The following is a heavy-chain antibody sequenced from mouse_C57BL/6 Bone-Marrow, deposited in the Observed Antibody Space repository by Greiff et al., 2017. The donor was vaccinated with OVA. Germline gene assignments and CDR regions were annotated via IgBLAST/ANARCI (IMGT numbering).Heavy chain of an antibody. CDR1: GFTFSDFY. CDR2: SRNKANDYTT. J-gene: IGHJ3*01. CDR3: ARDAYYYDSTPFAY. V-gene: IGHV7-1*01. D-gene: IGHD1-1*01. Sequence: DVKLVASGGGLVQSGRSLRLSCATSGFTFSDFYMEWVRQAPGTGLEWIAASRNKANDYTTEYSASVKGRFIVSRDTSQSILYLQMNALRAEDTAIYYCARDAYYYDSTPFAYWGQGTLVTVSA.